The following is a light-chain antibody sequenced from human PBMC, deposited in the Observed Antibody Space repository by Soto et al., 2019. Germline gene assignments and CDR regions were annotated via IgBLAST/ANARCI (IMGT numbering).Light chain of an antibody. CDR3: AAWDDSLGAYV. CDR2: TNN. V-gene: IGLV1-44*01. CDR1: NSNIGTNT. Sequence: QSALTQPPSASATPGQRVTISCSGSNSNIGTNTVNWYQQLPGTAPRLLIYTNNQRPSGVPQRFSASKTGTSASLAIGGLQSEDGADYYCAAWDDSLGAYVFGTGTKVTVL. J-gene: IGLJ1*01.